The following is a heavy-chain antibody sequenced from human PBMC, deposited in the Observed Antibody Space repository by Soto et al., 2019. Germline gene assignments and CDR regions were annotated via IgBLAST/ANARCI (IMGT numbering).Heavy chain of an antibody. CDR2: IHYSGST. D-gene: IGHD3-22*01. CDR1: GGSIISNIYY. J-gene: IGHJ4*02. V-gene: IGHV4-39*01. Sequence: SETLSLTCTGSGGSIISNIYYWGWIRQPPGKGLEWIGNIHYSGSTYYDSSLKSRGTISVDTSKNQFSLKLSSVTAADTAVYYCASQHYYDSSGYYVVYWGQGTLVTVS. CDR3: ASQHYYDSSGYYVVY.